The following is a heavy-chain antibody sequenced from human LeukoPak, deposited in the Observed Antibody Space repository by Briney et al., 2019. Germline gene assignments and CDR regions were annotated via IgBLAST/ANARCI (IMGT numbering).Heavy chain of an antibody. D-gene: IGHD2-15*01. CDR3: ARVNSDGWFDP. CDR1: GFTFSSYA. CDR2: ISYDGSNK. J-gene: IGHJ5*02. Sequence: GRSLRLSCAASGFTFSSYAMHWVRQAPGKGLEWVAVISYDGSNKYYADSVKGRFTISRDNSKNTLYLQMNSLRAEDTAVYYCARVNSDGWFDPWGQGTLVTVS. V-gene: IGHV3-30*04.